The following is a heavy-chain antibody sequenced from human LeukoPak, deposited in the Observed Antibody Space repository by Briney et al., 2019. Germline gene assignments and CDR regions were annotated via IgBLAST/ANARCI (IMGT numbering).Heavy chain of an antibody. Sequence: EGSLRLSCAASGFTFSSYAMSWVRQAPGKGLEWVSAISGSGGSTYYADSVKGRFTISRDNSKNTLYLQMNSLRAEDTAVYYCAKDTFCSSTSCYSGYSYGSWDYWGQGTLVTVSS. J-gene: IGHJ4*02. CDR3: AKDTFCSSTSCYSGYSYGSWDY. CDR1: GFTFSSYA. CDR2: ISGSGGST. D-gene: IGHD2-2*01. V-gene: IGHV3-23*01.